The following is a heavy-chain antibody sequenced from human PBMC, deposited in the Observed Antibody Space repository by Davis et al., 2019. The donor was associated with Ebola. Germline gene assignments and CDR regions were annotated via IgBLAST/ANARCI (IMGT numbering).Heavy chain of an antibody. D-gene: IGHD1-20*01. CDR1: GGSFSGYY. CDR2: IKHSGGT. V-gene: IGHV4-34*01. Sequence: SETLSLTCALYGGSFSGYYWSWIRQPPGKGLEWIGEIKHSGGTNYNPSLKSRVTISVDRSKNQFSLKLTSVTAADTAVYYCARGETYNWNYYYYYGMDVWGQGTTVTVSS. J-gene: IGHJ6*02. CDR3: ARGETYNWNYYYYYGMDV.